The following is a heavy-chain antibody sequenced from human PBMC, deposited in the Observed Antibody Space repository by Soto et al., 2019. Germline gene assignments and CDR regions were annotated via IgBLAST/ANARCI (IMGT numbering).Heavy chain of an antibody. CDR3: ARDGIQLWLEVSYFDY. J-gene: IGHJ4*02. V-gene: IGHV3-33*01. CDR1: GFTFSSYG. D-gene: IGHD5-18*01. Sequence: QVQLVESGGGVVQPGRSLRLSCAASGFTFSSYGMHWVRQAPGKGLEWVAVIWYDGSNKYYADSVKGRFTISRDNSKNTLYLQMNSLRAEDTAVYYCARDGIQLWLEVSYFDYWGQGTLVTVSS. CDR2: IWYDGSNK.